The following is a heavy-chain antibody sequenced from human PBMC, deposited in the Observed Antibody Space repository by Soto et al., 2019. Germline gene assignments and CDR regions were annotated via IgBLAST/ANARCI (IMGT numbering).Heavy chain of an antibody. CDR1: GFTFSRYS. V-gene: IGHV3-48*01. CDR3: ARDEGYDYGYYYGMDV. D-gene: IGHD5-12*01. Sequence: EVQLVESGGGLVQPGGSLRLSCAASGFTFSRYSMNWVRQAPGKGLEWVSYISSSSSTIYYADSVKGRFTISRDNAKNSLYLQMNSLRAEDTAVYYCARDEGYDYGYYYGMDVWGQGTTVTVSS. CDR2: ISSSSSTI. J-gene: IGHJ6*02.